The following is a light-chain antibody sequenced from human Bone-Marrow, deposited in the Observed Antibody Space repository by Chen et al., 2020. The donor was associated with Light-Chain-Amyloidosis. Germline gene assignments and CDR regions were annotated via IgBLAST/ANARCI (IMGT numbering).Light chain of an antibody. V-gene: IGLV2-14*03. Sequence: QSALTQPASVSGSPGQSITISCTGTSSDVGGYNYVSWYQQHPGKAPKLIISDVTDRPSGVSNRFSGSKSGNTASLTISGRQAEDEADYFCSSYTARSTLVFGTATKVTVL. CDR3: SSYTARSTLV. CDR1: SSDVGGYNY. J-gene: IGLJ1*01. CDR2: DVT.